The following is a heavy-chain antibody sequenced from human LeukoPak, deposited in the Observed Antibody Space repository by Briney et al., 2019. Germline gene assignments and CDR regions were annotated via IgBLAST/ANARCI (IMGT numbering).Heavy chain of an antibody. CDR3: AKYQDRGAFDV. D-gene: IGHD2-2*01. J-gene: IGHJ3*01. CDR1: GGTFNIYT. CDR2: IIPIFATA. V-gene: IGHV1-69*01. Sequence: ASVKVSCKASGGTFNIYTISWVRQAPGQGLEWMGGIIPIFATANYTRKFQGRVTITADESTSTAYMELSSLRSEDTAVYYCAKYQDRGAFDVWGQGTMVTVSS.